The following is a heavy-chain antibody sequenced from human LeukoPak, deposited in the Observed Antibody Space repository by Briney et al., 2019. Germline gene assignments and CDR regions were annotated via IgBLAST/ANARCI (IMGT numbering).Heavy chain of an antibody. CDR2: ICAYNGNT. J-gene: IGHJ4*02. Sequence: GASVKVSCKASGYTFTSYGISWVRQAPGQGLEWMGWICAYNGNTNYAQKLQGRVTMTTDTSTSTAYMELRSLRSDDTAVYYCARDLRIAVAGLGFFWGQGTLVTVSS. CDR1: GYTFTSYG. V-gene: IGHV1-18*01. CDR3: ARDLRIAVAGLGFF. D-gene: IGHD6-19*01.